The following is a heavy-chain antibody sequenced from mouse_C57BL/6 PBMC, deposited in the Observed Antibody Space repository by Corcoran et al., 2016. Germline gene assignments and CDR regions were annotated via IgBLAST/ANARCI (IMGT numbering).Heavy chain of an antibody. CDR1: GYTFTTYG. D-gene: IGHD1-1*01. Sequence: QIQLVQSGPELKKPGETVKISCEASGYTFTTYGMSWVKQAPGKGLKWMGWINTYSGVPTYADDFKGRFAFSLETSASTAYLQINNLKNEDTATYFCAGGSSPFDYWGQGTTLTVSS. CDR3: AGGSSPFDY. J-gene: IGHJ2*01. CDR2: INTYSGVP. V-gene: IGHV9-3*01.